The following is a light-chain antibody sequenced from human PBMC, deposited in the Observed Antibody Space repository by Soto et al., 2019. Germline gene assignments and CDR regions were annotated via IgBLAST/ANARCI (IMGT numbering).Light chain of an antibody. V-gene: IGLV2-14*01. J-gene: IGLJ1*01. Sequence: QSALAQPASVSGAPGQSVTISCTATNSDVNYVSWHQQHPGKAPKRMIYEVITRSSGVSARFSGSKSGNTASLTISGLQAEDAADYYCSSATSSNTFVFGTGTKVTVL. CDR1: NSDVNY. CDR3: SSATSSNTFV. CDR2: EVI.